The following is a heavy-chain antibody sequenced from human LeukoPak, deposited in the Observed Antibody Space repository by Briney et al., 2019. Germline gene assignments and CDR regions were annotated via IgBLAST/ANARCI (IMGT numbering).Heavy chain of an antibody. V-gene: IGHV3-7*03. CDR3: ARDKIVGATKFDY. CDR1: GFTFSSYW. J-gene: IGHJ4*02. Sequence: GGSLRLSCAASGFTFSSYWMSWVRQAPGKGLEWVANIKQDGGGKYYVDSVKGRFTISRDNAEKSLYLQMNSLRAEDTAVYYCARDKIVGATKFDYWGQGTLVTVSS. CDR2: IKQDGGGK. D-gene: IGHD1-26*01.